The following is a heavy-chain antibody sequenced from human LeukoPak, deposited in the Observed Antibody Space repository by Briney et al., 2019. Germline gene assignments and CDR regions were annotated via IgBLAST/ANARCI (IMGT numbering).Heavy chain of an antibody. CDR1: GFTFSSYA. CDR2: ISGSGGST. J-gene: IGHJ4*02. Sequence: PGGSLRLSCAASGFTFSSYAMSWVRQAPGKGLEWVSAISGSGGSTYYADSVKGRFTISRDNAKSSLYLQMNSLRAEDTAVYSCARDYYDSSGSFDYWGQGTLVTVSS. CDR3: ARDYYDSSGSFDY. V-gene: IGHV3-23*01. D-gene: IGHD3-22*01.